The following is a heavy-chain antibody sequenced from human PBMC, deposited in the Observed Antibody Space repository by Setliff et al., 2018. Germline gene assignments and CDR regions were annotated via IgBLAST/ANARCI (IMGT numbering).Heavy chain of an antibody. CDR3: ARNYDYYYYMDV. CDR2: MDPNSGNT. J-gene: IGHJ6*03. CDR1: GYTFTSYD. V-gene: IGHV1-8*02. Sequence: ASVKVSCKASGYTFTSYDINWVRQATGQGLEWMGWMDPNSGNTGYAQKFQGRVTMIRNTSISTAYMELSSLRSEDTAVYYCARNYDYYYYMDVWGKGTTVTVSS.